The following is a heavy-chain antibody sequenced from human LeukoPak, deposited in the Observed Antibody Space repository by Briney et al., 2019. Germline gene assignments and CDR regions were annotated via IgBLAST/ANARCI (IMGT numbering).Heavy chain of an antibody. Sequence: GASVKVSCKASGGTLSSYAISWVRQAPGQGLEWMGGIIPIFGTTNYAQKFQGRVTITADESTSTAYMELSSLRSEDTAVYSCAGGMISGFSYVLDYWGQGTLVTVSS. CDR1: GGTLSSYA. J-gene: IGHJ4*02. CDR3: AGGMISGFSYVLDY. D-gene: IGHD5-18*01. CDR2: IIPIFGTT. V-gene: IGHV1-69*13.